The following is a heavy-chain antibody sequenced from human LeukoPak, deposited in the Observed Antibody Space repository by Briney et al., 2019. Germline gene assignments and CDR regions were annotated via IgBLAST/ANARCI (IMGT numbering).Heavy chain of an antibody. CDR3: ARDWYCSSSICYTDRNWFDP. V-gene: IGHV3-11*05. Sequence: GGSLRLSCAASGFIFSDYYMSWIRQAPGKGLEWVSYISTTSTYTDYADSVKGRLTISRENAKNLLYLQMNSLRPEDTAVYYCARDWYCSSSICYTDRNWFDPWGQGTLVTVSS. CDR2: ISTTSTYT. J-gene: IGHJ5*02. CDR1: GFIFSDYY. D-gene: IGHD2-2*02.